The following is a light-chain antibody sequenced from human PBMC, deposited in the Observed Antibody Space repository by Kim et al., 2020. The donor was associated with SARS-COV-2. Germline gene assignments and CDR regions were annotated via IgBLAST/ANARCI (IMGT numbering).Light chain of an antibody. J-gene: IGKJ4*01. CDR1: QTLSSNY. V-gene: IGKV3-20*01. Sequence: PGETATISCRTSQTLSSNYLAWYQQKPGQAPRLLIYGASSRATGIPDRFSGSGSETDFTLTISRLDPEDFAMYYCQQYGTSPLTFGGGPKV. CDR2: GAS. CDR3: QQYGTSPLT.